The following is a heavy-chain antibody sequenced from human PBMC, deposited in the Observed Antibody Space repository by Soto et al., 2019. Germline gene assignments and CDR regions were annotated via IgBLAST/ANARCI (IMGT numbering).Heavy chain of an antibody. CDR3: ATDSGSYLDY. D-gene: IGHD1-26*01. Sequence: ASVKVSCKASGYTFTSYYMHWVRQAPGQGLEWMGIINPSGGSTTYAQKFQGRVTMTEDTSTDTAYMELSSLRSEDTAVYYCATDSGSYLDYWGQGTLVTVSS. J-gene: IGHJ4*02. V-gene: IGHV1-46*01. CDR2: INPSGGST. CDR1: GYTFTSYY.